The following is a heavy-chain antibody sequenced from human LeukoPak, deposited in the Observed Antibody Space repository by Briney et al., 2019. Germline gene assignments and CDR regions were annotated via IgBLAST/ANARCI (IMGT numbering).Heavy chain of an antibody. D-gene: IGHD6-13*01. CDR3: ARDRSNISWYYY. CDR2: MSYSGST. J-gene: IGHJ4*02. CDR1: GGSIDSSHYY. Sequence: PSGTLSLTCTVSGGSIDSSHYYWGWIRQPPGKGLEWIGSMSYSGSTYCKPSLKSRVTMSLDTSKNQFSLSLNSVTAADTAIYYCARDRSNISWYYYWGQGTLVTVSS. V-gene: IGHV4-39*07.